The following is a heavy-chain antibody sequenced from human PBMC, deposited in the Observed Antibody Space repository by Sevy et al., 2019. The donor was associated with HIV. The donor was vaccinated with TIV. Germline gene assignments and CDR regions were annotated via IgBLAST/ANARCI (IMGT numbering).Heavy chain of an antibody. CDR1: GFTFSSYS. Sequence: GGYLRLSCAASGFTFSSYSMNWVRQAPGKGLEWVSYISSSSSAIYYAASVKGRFTISRDNAKNSLYQQMNSLRAEDTAVYHCARDDAAVAAPNYYYYGMDVWGQGTMVTVSS. J-gene: IGHJ6*02. CDR2: ISSSSSAI. V-gene: IGHV3-48*01. CDR3: ARDDAAVAAPNYYYYGMDV. D-gene: IGHD6-19*01.